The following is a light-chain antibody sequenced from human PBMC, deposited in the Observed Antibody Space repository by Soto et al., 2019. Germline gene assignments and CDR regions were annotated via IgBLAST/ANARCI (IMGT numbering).Light chain of an antibody. CDR3: QQYGSSLT. CDR2: GAS. Sequence: IVLPQSPGTLSLSPGERATLSCRASPSVPNYVAWYQQKPGQAPRLLFYGASSRVTGIPQRLSGSGSGTDFTLTISRLEPEDFAVYYCQQYGSSLTFGQGTRLEI. J-gene: IGKJ5*01. V-gene: IGKV3-20*01. CDR1: PSVPNY.